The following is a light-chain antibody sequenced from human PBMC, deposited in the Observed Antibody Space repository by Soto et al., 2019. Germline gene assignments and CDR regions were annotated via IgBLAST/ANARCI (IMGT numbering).Light chain of an antibody. CDR2: DAA. V-gene: IGKV1-39*01. CDR3: QQTSSAPFT. Sequence: DIQMTQSRYYLSAAVGPRVTIACRASQNINTYLNWYQQKPGKAPKILIFDAASLQNGVPSRFSGGGSRTDFTLTITSLQTEDFATYYCQQTSSAPFTFGPGTKVDIK. CDR1: QNINTY. J-gene: IGKJ3*01.